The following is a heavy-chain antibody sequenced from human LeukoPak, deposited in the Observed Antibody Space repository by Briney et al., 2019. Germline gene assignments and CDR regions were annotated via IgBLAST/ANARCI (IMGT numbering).Heavy chain of an antibody. Sequence: PGGSLRLSCAASGFTVSSYEMNWVRQAPGRGLEWVSYISISGNTIYYAGSVKGRFTISRDNAKNSLYLQMNSLRAEDTAVYYCARLHDDDLGYWGQGTLVTVSS. J-gene: IGHJ4*02. CDR2: ISISGNTI. CDR1: GFTVSSYE. D-gene: IGHD5-24*01. CDR3: ARLHDDDLGY. V-gene: IGHV3-48*03.